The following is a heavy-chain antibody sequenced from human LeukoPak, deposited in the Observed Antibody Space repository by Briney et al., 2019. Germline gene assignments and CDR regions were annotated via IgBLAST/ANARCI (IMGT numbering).Heavy chain of an antibody. CDR3: ARDRELRYFDWLSPAPYYYYYGMDV. CDR1: RFTFSSYW. CDR2: IKQDGSEK. Sequence: PGGSLRLSCAASRFTFSSYWMSWARQAPGKGLEWVANIKQDGSEKYYVDSVKGRFTISRDNAKNSLYLQMNSLRAEDTAVYYCARDRELRYFDWLSPAPYYYYYGMDVWGQGTTVTVSS. J-gene: IGHJ6*02. V-gene: IGHV3-7*01. D-gene: IGHD3-9*01.